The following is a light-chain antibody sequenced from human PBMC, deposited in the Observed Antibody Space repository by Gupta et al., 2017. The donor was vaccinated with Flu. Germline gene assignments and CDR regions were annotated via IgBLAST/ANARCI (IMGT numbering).Light chain of an antibody. CDR2: EVT. CDR1: YNY. CDR3: TSFTSSNTWV. V-gene: IGLV2-14*01. J-gene: IGLJ3*02. Sequence: YNYVSWFQHHPGEAPKLIIYEVTHRPSGVSNHFSGSKSGNTASLTISGLQAEDEADYFCTSFTSSNTWVFGGGTKLTVL.